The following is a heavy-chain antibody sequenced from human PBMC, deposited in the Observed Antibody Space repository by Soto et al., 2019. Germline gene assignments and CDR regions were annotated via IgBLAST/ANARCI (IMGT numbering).Heavy chain of an antibody. Sequence: PSETLSLTCTVSGGSISSYYWSWIRQPPGKGLEWIGYIYYSGSTNYNPSLKSRVTISVDTSKNQFSLKLSSVTAADTAAYYCARLSYYYDSSGYLFFDYWGQGTLVTVSS. J-gene: IGHJ4*02. V-gene: IGHV4-59*08. D-gene: IGHD3-22*01. CDR1: GGSISSYY. CDR2: IYYSGST. CDR3: ARLSYYYDSSGYLFFDY.